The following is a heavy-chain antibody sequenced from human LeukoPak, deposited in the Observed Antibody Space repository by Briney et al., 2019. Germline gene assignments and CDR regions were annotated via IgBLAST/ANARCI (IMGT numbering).Heavy chain of an antibody. Sequence: ASVKVSCKASEYTFTGYYMHWVRQAPGQGLEWMGRIDPNTGGTIYAQKFQGRVTMTRDTSVSTAYMDLSRLTSDDTAVYYCARDSRVSLDVWGKGTTVTVS. CDR1: EYTFTGYY. J-gene: IGHJ6*03. CDR2: IDPNTGGT. V-gene: IGHV1-2*06. D-gene: IGHD6-13*01. CDR3: ARDSRVSLDV.